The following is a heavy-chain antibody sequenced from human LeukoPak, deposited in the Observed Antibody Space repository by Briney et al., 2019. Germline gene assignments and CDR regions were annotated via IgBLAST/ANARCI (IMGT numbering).Heavy chain of an antibody. CDR1: GGSISSYY. Sequence: SETLSLTCTVSGGSISSYYWSWIRQPPGKGLEWIGYIYYSGSTNYNPSLKSRVTISVDTSKNQFSLKLSSVTAADTAVYYCARPVFYYGSGSYYNWFDPWGQGTLVTVSS. V-gene: IGHV4-59*08. CDR2: IYYSGST. D-gene: IGHD3-10*01. J-gene: IGHJ5*02. CDR3: ARPVFYYGSGSYYNWFDP.